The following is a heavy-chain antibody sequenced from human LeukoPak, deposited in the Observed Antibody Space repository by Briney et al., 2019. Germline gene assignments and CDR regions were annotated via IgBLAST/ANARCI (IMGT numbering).Heavy chain of an antibody. CDR3: ARDLGVVGATGDDY. CDR2: IIPIFGTA. Sequence: GSSVTVSCTASGGTFSSYAISWVRQAPGQGLEWMGGIIPIFGTANYAQKFQGRVTITADESTSTAYMELSSLRSEDTAVYYCARDLGVVGATGDDYWGQGTLVTVSS. CDR1: GGTFSSYA. D-gene: IGHD1-26*01. J-gene: IGHJ4*02. V-gene: IGHV1-69*01.